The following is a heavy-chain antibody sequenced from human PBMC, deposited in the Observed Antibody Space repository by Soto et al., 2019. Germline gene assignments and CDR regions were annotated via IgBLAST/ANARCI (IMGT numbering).Heavy chain of an antibody. CDR2: ITDSGSA. CDR1: GESFSGYY. Sequence: QVQLQQWGAGLLKPSETLSLGCAVYGESFSGYYWNWIRQPPGKGLEWIGEITDSGSANYKPSLASLVTISVDTYKTQFSLRLNSVTAADAAVYYCARRRRGITMVRGTYAMDVWGQGTTVTVSS. D-gene: IGHD3-10*01. CDR3: ARRRRGITMVRGTYAMDV. J-gene: IGHJ6*02. V-gene: IGHV4-34*01.